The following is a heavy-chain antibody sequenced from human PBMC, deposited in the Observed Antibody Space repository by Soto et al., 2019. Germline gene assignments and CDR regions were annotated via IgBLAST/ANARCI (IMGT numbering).Heavy chain of an antibody. D-gene: IGHD2-15*01. Sequence: QVQLVESGGGVVQPGRSLRLSCAASGFTFSSYGMHWVRQAPGKGLEWVAVISYDGSNKYYADSVKGRFTISRDNSKNTLYLQMNSLRAEDTAVYYCANPTFPSYCSGGSCYPRLDVWGQGTTVTASS. CDR3: ANPTFPSYCSGGSCYPRLDV. J-gene: IGHJ6*02. CDR2: ISYDGSNK. V-gene: IGHV3-30*18. CDR1: GFTFSSYG.